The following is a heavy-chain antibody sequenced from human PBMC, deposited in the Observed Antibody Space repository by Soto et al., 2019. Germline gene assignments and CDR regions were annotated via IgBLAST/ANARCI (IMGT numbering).Heavy chain of an antibody. Sequence: PSETLSLTCSVSGGSISDYYWSWIRQPPGKGLEWIGYFSYGGGTNNSPSLKSRATISGDTTKNQFSLNLSSVTASDTAVYYCARPDSSSWAAPFGSWGQGTLVTVSS. CDR3: ARPDSSSWAAPFGS. CDR2: FSYGGGT. CDR1: GGSISDYY. V-gene: IGHV4-59*08. D-gene: IGHD6-13*01. J-gene: IGHJ4*02.